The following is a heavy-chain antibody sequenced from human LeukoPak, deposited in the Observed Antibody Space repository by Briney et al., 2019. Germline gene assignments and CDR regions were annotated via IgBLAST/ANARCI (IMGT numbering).Heavy chain of an antibody. CDR3: AASGAGLTDY. D-gene: IGHD1-26*01. CDR2: IYYSGST. V-gene: IGHV4-59*01. CDR1: GGSISSYY. J-gene: IGHJ4*02. Sequence: PSETLSLTCTVSGGSISSYYWSWIRQPPGKGLEWIGYIYYSGSTNYNPSLKSRVTISVDTSKNQFSLKLSSVTAADTAVYYCAASGAGLTDYWGQGTLVTVSS.